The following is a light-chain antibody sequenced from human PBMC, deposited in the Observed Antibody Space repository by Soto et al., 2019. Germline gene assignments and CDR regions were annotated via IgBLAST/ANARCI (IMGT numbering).Light chain of an antibody. CDR1: SSDIGAYNY. CDR3: FSHRSGDSHV. CDR2: GVT. J-gene: IGLJ1*01. Sequence: QSALTQPASVSGSPGQSITISCTGTSSDIGAYNYVSWYQQYPGKAPKLMIYGVTNRPSGVSNRLSGSKTGNTASLTISGLQAEDEADYYCFSHRSGDSHVFGTGTKLTVL. V-gene: IGLV2-14*01.